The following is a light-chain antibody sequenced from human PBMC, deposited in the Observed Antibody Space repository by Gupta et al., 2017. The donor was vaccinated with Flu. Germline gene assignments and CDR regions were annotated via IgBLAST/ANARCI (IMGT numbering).Light chain of an antibody. CDR1: YIGSKS. CDR2: DDT. J-gene: IGLJ3*02. CDR3: QQWDGGSDNPWV. V-gene: IGLV3-21*02. Sequence: SAVVTQPPSVSVVSGQTARITCGGNYIGSKSVHLYQQKPGQAPVLVVYDDTDRRSGIPERLSGVHSGNTATLSISSVDAGDEDDYYCQQWDGGSDNPWVFGGGTKLTVL.